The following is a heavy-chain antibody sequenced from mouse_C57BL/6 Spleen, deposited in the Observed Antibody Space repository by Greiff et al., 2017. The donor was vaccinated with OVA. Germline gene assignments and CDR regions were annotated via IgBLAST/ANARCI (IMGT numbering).Heavy chain of an antibody. CDR1: GYTFTSYG. CDR3: ARELNYRGDYFDY. J-gene: IGHJ2*01. CDR2: IYPRSGNT. V-gene: IGHV1-81*01. Sequence: VQLQESGAELARPGASVKLSCKASGYTFTSYGISWVKQRTGQGLEWIGEIYPRSGNTYYNEKFKGKATLTADKSSSTAYMELRSLTSEDSAVYFCARELNYRGDYFDYWGQGTTLTVSS. D-gene: IGHD2-14*01.